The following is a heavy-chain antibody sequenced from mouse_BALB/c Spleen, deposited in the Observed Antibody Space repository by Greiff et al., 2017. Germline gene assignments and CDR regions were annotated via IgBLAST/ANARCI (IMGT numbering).Heavy chain of an antibody. Sequence: VMLVEFRGGLVKPGGSLKLSRAASGFTSSSYALSWVRQTPEKRLEWVASISSGGSTYYPDSVKGRFTISRDNARNILYLQMSSLRSEDTAMYYCARGPGYPYYYAMEYWGKGSSETDSS. V-gene: IGHV5-6-5*01. CDR2: ISSGGST. CDR3: ARGPGYPYYYAMEY. CDR1: GFTSSSYA. D-gene: IGHD2-2*01. J-gene: IGHJ4*01.